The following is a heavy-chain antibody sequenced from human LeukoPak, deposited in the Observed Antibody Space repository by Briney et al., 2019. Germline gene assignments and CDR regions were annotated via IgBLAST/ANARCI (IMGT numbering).Heavy chain of an antibody. CDR1: GGSFSGYY. CDR3: ARGNVWGQLLRWRGYNWFDP. Sequence: TSETLSLTCAVYGGSFSGYYWSWIRQPPGKGLEWIGEINHSGSTNYNPSLKSRVTISVDTSKNQFSLKLSSVTAADTAVYYCARGNVWGQLLRWRGYNWFDPWGQGTLVTVSS. V-gene: IGHV4-34*01. J-gene: IGHJ5*02. CDR2: INHSGST. D-gene: IGHD2-15*01.